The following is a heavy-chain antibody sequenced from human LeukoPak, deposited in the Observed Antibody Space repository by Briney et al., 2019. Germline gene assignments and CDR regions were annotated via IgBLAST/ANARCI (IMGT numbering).Heavy chain of an antibody. J-gene: IGHJ6*03. Sequence: SETLSLTCTVSGGSINSTRYYWGWIRQPPGKALEGIGSIYYSGDTHYNPSLRSRVTISVDTSKNQFSLRMHSMTAADTSFYYCAAGSMTTRYYYYFHMDVWGPGTTVTVSS. CDR2: IYYSGDT. CDR1: GGSINSTRYY. V-gene: IGHV4-39*01. CDR3: AAGSMTTRYYYYFHMDV. D-gene: IGHD4-11*01.